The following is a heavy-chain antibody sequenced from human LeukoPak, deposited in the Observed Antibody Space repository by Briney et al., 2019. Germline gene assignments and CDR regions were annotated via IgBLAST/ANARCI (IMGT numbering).Heavy chain of an antibody. CDR1: GGTFSSSA. D-gene: IGHD3-16*02. Sequence: ASVRVSCKASGGTFSSSAISWVRQAPGQGLEWMGRINPILGIANYAQKFQGRVTITADKSTSTAYMELSSLRSEDTAVYYCARVQRAHYDYVWGSYRYQWFDPWGQGTLVTVSS. J-gene: IGHJ5*02. CDR2: INPILGIA. CDR3: ARVQRAHYDYVWGSYRYQWFDP. V-gene: IGHV1-69*04.